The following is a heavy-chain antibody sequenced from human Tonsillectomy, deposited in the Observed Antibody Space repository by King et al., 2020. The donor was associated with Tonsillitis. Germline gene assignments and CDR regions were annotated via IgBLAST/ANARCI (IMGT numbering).Heavy chain of an antibody. J-gene: IGHJ4*02. Sequence: QLQESGPGLVKPSETLSLTCTVSGGSVSSSHYYCGWIRQPPGKGLEWIGSISYSGRTYHNPSLKSRVTISVDTSKNQFSLQLSSVTAADTAAYYCAWRTDLLSFDFWGQGTLVTVSS. CDR1: GGSVSSSHYY. D-gene: IGHD1-26*01. V-gene: IGHV4-39*01. CDR2: ISYSGRT. CDR3: AWRTDLLSFDF.